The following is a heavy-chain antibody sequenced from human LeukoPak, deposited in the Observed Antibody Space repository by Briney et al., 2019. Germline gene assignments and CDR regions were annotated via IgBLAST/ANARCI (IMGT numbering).Heavy chain of an antibody. Sequence: GASVKVSCKASGYTFTSYDINWVRQATGQGLEWMGWMNPNSGNTGYAQKFQGRVTMTRDTSISTAYMELSRLRSDDTAVYYCARGLFRAAAGLNPNFDYWGQGTLVTVSS. CDR1: GYTFTSYD. J-gene: IGHJ4*02. V-gene: IGHV1-8*01. D-gene: IGHD6-13*01. CDR2: MNPNSGNT. CDR3: ARGLFRAAAGLNPNFDY.